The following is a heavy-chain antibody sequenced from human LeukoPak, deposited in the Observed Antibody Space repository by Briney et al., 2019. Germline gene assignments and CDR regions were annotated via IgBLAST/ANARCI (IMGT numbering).Heavy chain of an antibody. V-gene: IGHV4-59*08. CDR3: ARHLQAYYYDSSGYYSDAFDI. J-gene: IGHJ3*02. D-gene: IGHD3-22*01. CDR2: IYYSGST. CDR1: GGSISSYY. Sequence: SETLSLTCTVSGGSISSYYWSWIRQPPGKGLEWIGYIYYSGSTNYNPSLKSRVTISVDTSKNQFSLKLSSVTAADTAVYYCARHLQAYYYDSSGYYSDAFDIWGRGTMVTVSS.